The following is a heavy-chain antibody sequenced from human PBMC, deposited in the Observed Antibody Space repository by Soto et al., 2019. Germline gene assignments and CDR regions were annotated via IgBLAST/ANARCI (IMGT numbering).Heavy chain of an antibody. Sequence: QVQLQQWGAGLLKPSETLSLTCAVYGGSFSGYYWSWIRQPPGKGLEWIGEINHSGSTNYNPSLKSRVTISVDTSKNQFSLKLSSVTAADTAVYYCARGLTYYDYSWGSYRPSHFDYWGQGTLVTVSS. J-gene: IGHJ4*02. V-gene: IGHV4-34*01. CDR2: INHSGST. CDR1: GGSFSGYY. D-gene: IGHD3-16*02. CDR3: ARGLTYYDYSWGSYRPSHFDY.